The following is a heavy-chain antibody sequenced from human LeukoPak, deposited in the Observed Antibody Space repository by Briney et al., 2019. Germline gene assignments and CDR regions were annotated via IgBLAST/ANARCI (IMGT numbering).Heavy chain of an antibody. D-gene: IGHD2-2*02. CDR3: ASSTTRYCSSTSCYIHFDY. V-gene: IGHV3-21*01. J-gene: IGHJ4*02. Sequence: MNWVRQAPGKXLEWVSSISSSSSYIYYADSVKGRFTISRDNAKISLYLQMNSLRAEDTAVYYCASSTTRYCSSTSCYIHFDYWGQGTLVTVSS. CDR2: ISSSSSYI.